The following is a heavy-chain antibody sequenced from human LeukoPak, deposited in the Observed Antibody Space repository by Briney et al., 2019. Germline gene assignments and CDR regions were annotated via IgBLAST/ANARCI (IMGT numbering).Heavy chain of an antibody. D-gene: IGHD6-6*01. CDR3: ARDRGGELVTSHEPAFDY. V-gene: IGHV3-66*01. CDR2: IYSGGST. Sequence: GGSLRLSCAASGFTVSSNYMSWVRQAPGKGLEWVSVIYSGGSTYYADSVKGRFTISRDNSKNTLYLQMNSLRAEDTAVYYCARDRGGELVTSHEPAFDYWGQGTLVTVSS. CDR1: GFTVSSNY. J-gene: IGHJ4*02.